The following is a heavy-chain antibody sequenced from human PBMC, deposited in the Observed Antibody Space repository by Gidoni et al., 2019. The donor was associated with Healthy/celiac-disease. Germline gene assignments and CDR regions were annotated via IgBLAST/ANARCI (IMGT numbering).Heavy chain of an antibody. CDR1: GFTFSSYS. D-gene: IGHD3-10*01. CDR3: ARGKTRMVRDAFDI. V-gene: IGHV3-48*01. Sequence: EVQLVESGGGLVQPGGPLRLSCAASGFTFSSYSMNWVRQAPGKGLEWVSYISSSSSTIYYADSVKGRFTISRDNAKNSLYLQMNSLRAEDTAVYYCARGKTRMVRDAFDIWGQGTMVTVSS. CDR2: ISSSSSTI. J-gene: IGHJ3*02.